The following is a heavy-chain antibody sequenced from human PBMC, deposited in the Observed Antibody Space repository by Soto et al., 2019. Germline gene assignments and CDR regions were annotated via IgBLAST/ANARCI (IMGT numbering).Heavy chain of an antibody. CDR2: ISGSGGST. Sequence: EVQLLESEGGLVQPGGSLRLSCAASGFTFSSYAMSWVRQAPGKGLEWVSAISGSGGSTYYADSVKGRFTISRDNSKNTLYLQMNSLRVEDTAVYYCANKVNVAGDTPYDAFDIWGQGTMVTVSS. CDR3: ANKVNVAGDTPYDAFDI. CDR1: GFTFSSYA. D-gene: IGHD1-26*01. J-gene: IGHJ3*02. V-gene: IGHV3-23*01.